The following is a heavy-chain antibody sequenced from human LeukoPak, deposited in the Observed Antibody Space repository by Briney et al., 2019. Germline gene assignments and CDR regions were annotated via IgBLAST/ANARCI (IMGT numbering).Heavy chain of an antibody. CDR2: IIPIFGTA. J-gene: IGHJ4*02. Sequence: KVSCKASGGTFSSYGISWVRQAPGQGLECMGRIIPIFGTANYAQKFQGRVTITTDESTNTAYMELSSLRSEDTAVYYCASSTYYYDSSGYSFAYWGQGTLVTVSS. D-gene: IGHD3-22*01. CDR1: GGTFSSYG. V-gene: IGHV1-69*05. CDR3: ASSTYYYDSSGYSFAY.